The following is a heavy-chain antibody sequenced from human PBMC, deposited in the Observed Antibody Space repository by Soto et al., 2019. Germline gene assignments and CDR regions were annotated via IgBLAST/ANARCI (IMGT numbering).Heavy chain of an antibody. CDR3: ARFLDGITMITVTAFDI. CDR1: GGSFSGYY. D-gene: IGHD3-22*01. J-gene: IGHJ3*02. V-gene: IGHV4-34*01. Sequence: PSETLSLTCAVYGGSFSGYYWSWIRQPPGKGLEWIGEINHSGSTNYNPSLKSRVTISVDTSKNQFSLKLSSVTAADTAVYYCARFLDGITMITVTAFDIWGQGTMVTVSS. CDR2: INHSGST.